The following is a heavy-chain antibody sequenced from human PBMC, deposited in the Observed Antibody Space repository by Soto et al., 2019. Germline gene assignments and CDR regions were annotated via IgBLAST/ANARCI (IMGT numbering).Heavy chain of an antibody. V-gene: IGHV3-30*18. CDR1: GFTFSSYG. D-gene: IGHD6-13*01. J-gene: IGHJ4*02. CDR2: ISYDGSNK. CDR3: AKGGIAADYYFDY. Sequence: QVQLVESGGGVVQPGRSLRLSCAASGFTFSSYGMHWVRQAPGKGLEWVAVISYDGSNKYYVDSVKGRFTISRDNSKNTLYLQMNSLRAEDTAVYYCAKGGIAADYYFDYWGQGTLVTVSS.